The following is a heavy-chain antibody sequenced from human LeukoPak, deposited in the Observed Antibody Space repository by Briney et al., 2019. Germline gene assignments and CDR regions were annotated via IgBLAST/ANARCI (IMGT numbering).Heavy chain of an antibody. V-gene: IGHV3-23*01. D-gene: IGHD2/OR15-2a*01. J-gene: IGHJ4*02. CDR2: ISGSGGST. Sequence: GGSLRLSCAASGFTFSNYAMNWVRQAPGKGLEWVSTISGSGGSTFYSDSVKGRFTISRDNSKNTLYLQMNSLRAEDTAVYYCAYNDTRGGNSFLWGQGTLVTVSS. CDR1: GFTFSNYA. CDR3: AYNDTRGGNSFL.